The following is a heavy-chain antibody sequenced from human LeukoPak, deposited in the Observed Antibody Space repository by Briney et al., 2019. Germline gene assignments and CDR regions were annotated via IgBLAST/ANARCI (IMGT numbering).Heavy chain of an antibody. V-gene: IGHV3-23*01. CDR3: ARAFYYGSGNDAFDI. J-gene: IGHJ3*02. Sequence: TGGSLRLSCAASGFTFSNYGMNWVRQAPGKGLEWVSTISGSGSNTYYADSVRGRFTISRDNSKKTLYLQMNSLRAEDTAVYYCARAFYYGSGNDAFDIWGQGTMVTVSS. CDR2: ISGSGSNT. D-gene: IGHD3-10*01. CDR1: GFTFSNYG.